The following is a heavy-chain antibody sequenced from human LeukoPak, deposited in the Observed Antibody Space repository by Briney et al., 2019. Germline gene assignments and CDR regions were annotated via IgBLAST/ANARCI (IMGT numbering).Heavy chain of an antibody. CDR3: ARYDILTGYYKEDYFDY. V-gene: IGHV1-2*02. Sequence: EASVKVSCKAPGYIFATYYMHWVRQAPGQELEWMGWINPNRGGTNYAQKFQGRVTMTRDTSISTAYMELSRLRSDDTAVYYCARYDILTGYYKEDYFDYWGQGTLVTVSS. CDR1: GYIFATYY. CDR2: INPNRGGT. J-gene: IGHJ4*02. D-gene: IGHD3-9*01.